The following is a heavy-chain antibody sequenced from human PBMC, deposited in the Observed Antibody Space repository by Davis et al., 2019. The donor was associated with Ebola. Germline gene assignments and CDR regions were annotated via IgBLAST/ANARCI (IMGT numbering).Heavy chain of an antibody. CDR2: INPSGGST. CDR1: GYTFTSYY. CDR3: ARGETTDIVLMVYAPIPFY. D-gene: IGHD2-8*01. V-gene: IGHV1-46*01. Sequence: ASVKVSCKASGYTFTSYYMHWVRQAPGQGLEWMGIINPSGGSTSYAQKFQGRVTMTRDTSTSTVYMELSSLRSEDTAVYYCARGETTDIVLMVYAPIPFYWGQGTLVTVSS. J-gene: IGHJ4*02.